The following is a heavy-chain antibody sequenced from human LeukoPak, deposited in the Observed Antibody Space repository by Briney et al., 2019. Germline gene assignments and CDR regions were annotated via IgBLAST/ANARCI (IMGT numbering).Heavy chain of an antibody. CDR1: GGTFSSYA. CDR2: IIPIFGTA. V-gene: IGHV1-69*13. D-gene: IGHD6-6*01. J-gene: IGHJ4*02. Sequence: GASVKVSCKASGGTFSSYAISWVRQAPGQGLEWMGGIIPIFGTANYAQKFQGRVTITADESTSTAYMELSSLRSEDTAVYYCAKDRWRDGSSSFDNWGQGTLVTVCS. CDR3: AKDRWRDGSSSFDN.